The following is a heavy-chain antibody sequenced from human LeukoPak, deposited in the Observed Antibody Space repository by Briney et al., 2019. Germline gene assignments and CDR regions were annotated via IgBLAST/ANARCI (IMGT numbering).Heavy chain of an antibody. Sequence: GGSLRLSCAASGFSFTRYWMTWLRQAPGKGREGVATIKQDGSATAYVDSVKARFTISRDNVRNSLFLQMGSLRVEDTAPYFCARMRSEDNGDLWFFDVWGRGTLVAVS. CDR3: ARMRSEDNGDLWFFDV. D-gene: IGHD4-17*01. V-gene: IGHV3-7*01. CDR1: GFSFTRYW. J-gene: IGHJ2*01. CDR2: IKQDGSAT.